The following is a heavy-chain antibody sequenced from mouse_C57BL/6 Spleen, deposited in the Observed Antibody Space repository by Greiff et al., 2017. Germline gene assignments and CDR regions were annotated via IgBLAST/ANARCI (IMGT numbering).Heavy chain of an antibody. J-gene: IGHJ3*01. V-gene: IGHV5-4*01. CDR2: ISDGGSYT. Sequence: EVHLVESGGGLVKPGGSLKLSCAASGFTFSSYAMSWVRQTPEKRLEWVATISDGGSYTYYPDNVKGRFTIARDNAKNNLYLQMSHLKSEDAAMYYCARVSAEAWFADWGQGTLVTVSA. CDR1: GFTFSSYA. CDR3: ARVSAEAWFAD.